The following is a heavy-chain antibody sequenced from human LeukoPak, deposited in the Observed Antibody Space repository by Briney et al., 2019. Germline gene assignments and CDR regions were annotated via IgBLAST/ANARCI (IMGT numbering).Heavy chain of an antibody. D-gene: IGHD5-18*01. CDR2: INHSGST. J-gene: IGHJ4*02. CDR3: ARGRQLWLRGYFDY. V-gene: IGHV4-34*01. CDR1: GGSFSGYY. Sequence: PSETLSLTCAVYGGSFSGYYWSWIRQPPGKGLEWIGEINHSGSTNYNPSLKSRVTISVDTSKNQFSLKLSSVTAADTAVYYCARGRQLWLRGYFDYWGQGTLVTVSS.